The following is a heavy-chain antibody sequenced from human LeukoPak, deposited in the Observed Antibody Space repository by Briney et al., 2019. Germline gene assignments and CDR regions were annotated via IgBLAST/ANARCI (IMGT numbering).Heavy chain of an antibody. CDR1: GFTFSSYV. D-gene: IGHD3-22*01. CDR3: AKHYSDGITWYFDL. V-gene: IGHV3-23*01. Sequence: PGGSLRLSCAASGFTFSSYVMTWVRQAPGKGLEWDSGISGSGGSTYYADSVKGRFTLSRDNSKNTLYLQMNGLRAEDTAVYYCAKHYSDGITWYFDLWGRGTLVTVSS. CDR2: ISGSGGST. J-gene: IGHJ2*01.